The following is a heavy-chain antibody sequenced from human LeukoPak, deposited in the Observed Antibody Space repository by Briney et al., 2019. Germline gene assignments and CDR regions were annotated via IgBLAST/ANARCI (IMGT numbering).Heavy chain of an antibody. CDR2: IYYSGST. D-gene: IGHD4-23*01. J-gene: IGHJ3*02. CDR3: ARGGRGYGGNSKAFDI. CDR1: GGSISSYY. V-gene: IGHV4-59*01. Sequence: SETLSLTCTVSGGSISSYYWSWIRQPPGKGLEWIGYIYYSGSTNYNPSLKSRVTISVDTSKNQFSLKLSSVTAADTAVYYCARGGRGYGGNSKAFDIWGQGTMVTVSS.